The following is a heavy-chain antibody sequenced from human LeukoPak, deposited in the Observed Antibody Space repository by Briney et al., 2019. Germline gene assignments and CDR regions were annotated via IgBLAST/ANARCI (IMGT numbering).Heavy chain of an antibody. CDR2: IVVGSGST. CDR3: AAGFSSSSWYSTLDY. D-gene: IGHD6-13*01. Sequence: GASVKVSCKASGFTFTSSAVQWVRQARGQRLEWIGWIVVGSGSTNYAQKFQERVTITRDMSTSTAYMELSSLRSEDTAVYYCAAGFSSSSWYSTLDYWGQGTLVTVSS. J-gene: IGHJ4*02. CDR1: GFTFTSSA. V-gene: IGHV1-58*01.